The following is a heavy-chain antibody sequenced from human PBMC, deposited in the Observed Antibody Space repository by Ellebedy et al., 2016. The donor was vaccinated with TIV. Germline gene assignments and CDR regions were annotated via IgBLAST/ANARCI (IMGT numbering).Heavy chain of an antibody. D-gene: IGHD6-19*01. V-gene: IGHV1-2*02. CDR3: ARDLGQWLVRYCFDH. CDR1: GYPFTGYY. J-gene: IGHJ4*02. Sequence: ASVKVSCKASGYPFTGYYIHWVRQAPGQGLEWMGWINPNSGSTNFAQNFQGRVTVTSDTSISTASMELSRLTSDDTAVYFCARDLGQWLVRYCFDHWGQGTLVTVSS. CDR2: INPNSGST.